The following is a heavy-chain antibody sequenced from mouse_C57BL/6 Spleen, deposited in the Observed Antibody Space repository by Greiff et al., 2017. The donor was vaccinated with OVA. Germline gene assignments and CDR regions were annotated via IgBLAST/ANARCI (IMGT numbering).Heavy chain of an antibody. Sequence: QVQLQQPGAELVKPGASVKLSCKASGYTFTSYWMQWVKQRPGQGLEWIGEIDPSDSYTNYNQKFKGKATLTVDTSSSTAYMQLSSLTSEDSAVYYCARYGLQRYYAMDYWGQGTSVTVSS. J-gene: IGHJ4*01. D-gene: IGHD2-2*01. CDR1: GYTFTSYW. CDR2: IDPSDSYT. V-gene: IGHV1-50*01. CDR3: ARYGLQRYYAMDY.